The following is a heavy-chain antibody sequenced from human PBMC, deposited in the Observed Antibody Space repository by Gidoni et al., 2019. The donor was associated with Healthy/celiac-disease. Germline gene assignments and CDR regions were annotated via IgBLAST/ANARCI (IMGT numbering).Heavy chain of an antibody. V-gene: IGHV3-23*01. CDR2: ISGSGGST. Sequence: EVQLLESGGGLVQPGGSLRRSCSAPGFTFSSYAMGWVRPAPGKGLEWVSAISGSGGSTYYADSVKGRFTISRDNSKNTLYLQMNSLRAEDTAVYYCAKDRIAARPAYWGQGTLVTVSS. CDR3: AKDRIAARPAY. D-gene: IGHD6-6*01. J-gene: IGHJ4*02. CDR1: GFTFSSYA.